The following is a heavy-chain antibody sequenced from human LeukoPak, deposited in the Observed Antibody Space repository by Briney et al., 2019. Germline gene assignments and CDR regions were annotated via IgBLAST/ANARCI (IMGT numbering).Heavy chain of an antibody. V-gene: IGHV4-39*07. CDR1: GGSISSSSYY. D-gene: IGHD3-22*01. CDR2: IHYSGST. J-gene: IGHJ6*03. Sequence: PSETLSLTCTVSGGSISSSSYYWGWIRQPPGKGLEWIGSIHYSGSTNYNPSLKSRVTISVDTSKNQFSLKLSSVTAADTAVYYCARAGPPDQWLLLPPNYYYYYMDVWGKGTTVTISS. CDR3: ARAGPPDQWLLLPPNYYYYYMDV.